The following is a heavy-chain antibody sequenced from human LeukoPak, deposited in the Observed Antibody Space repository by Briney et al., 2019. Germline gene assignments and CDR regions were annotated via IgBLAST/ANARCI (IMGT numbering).Heavy chain of an antibody. D-gene: IGHD5-18*01. CDR3: ARERYSYGPRGYYYYMDV. V-gene: IGHV3-30*02. CDR1: GFTFSNYG. CDR2: IPYDGSNK. Sequence: PGGSLRLSCAASGFTFSNYGMHWVRQAPGKGLEWVAFIPYDGSNKYYADSLKGRFTISRDNSKNTLNLQMNSLRAEDTTVYYCARERYSYGPRGYYYYMDVWGKGTTVTVSS. J-gene: IGHJ6*03.